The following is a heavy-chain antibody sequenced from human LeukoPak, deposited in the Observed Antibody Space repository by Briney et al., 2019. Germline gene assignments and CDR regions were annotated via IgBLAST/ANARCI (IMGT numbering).Heavy chain of an antibody. D-gene: IGHD3-9*01. V-gene: IGHV1-69*06. J-gene: IGHJ4*02. CDR2: IIPTFGTA. Sequence: SVKVSCKASGGTFSSYAISWVRQAPGQGLEWMGGIIPTFGTANYAQKFQGRVTITADKSTSTAYMELSSLRSEDTAVYYCARAGDILTGYYYWGQGTLVTVSS. CDR3: ARAGDILTGYYY. CDR1: GGTFSSYA.